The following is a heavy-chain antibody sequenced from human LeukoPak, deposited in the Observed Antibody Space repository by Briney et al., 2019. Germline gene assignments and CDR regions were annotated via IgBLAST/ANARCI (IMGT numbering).Heavy chain of an antibody. Sequence: ASVKVSCKASGYTFTGYYMHWVRQAPGQGLEWMGWINPNSGGTNYAQKFQGRVTMTRDTSISTAYMELSRLRSDDTAVYYCARLNHDYSTLGLAFGYWGQGTLVTVSS. V-gene: IGHV1-2*02. CDR1: GYTFTGYY. CDR3: ARLNHDYSTLGLAFGY. CDR2: INPNSGGT. J-gene: IGHJ4*02. D-gene: IGHD4-11*01.